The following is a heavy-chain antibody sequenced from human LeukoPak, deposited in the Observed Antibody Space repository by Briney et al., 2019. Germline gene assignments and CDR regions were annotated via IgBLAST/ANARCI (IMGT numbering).Heavy chain of an antibody. CDR1: GFTFDDYG. J-gene: IGHJ4*02. CDR3: ARDGPYYYDSSGYYYLDY. CDR2: INWNGGST. Sequence: PGGSLRLSCAASGFTFDDYGMSWVRQVPGKGLEWVSGINWNGGSTGYADSVKGRFTISRDNAKNSLYLQMNSLRAEDTALYYCARDGPYYYDSSGYYYLDYWGQGTLVTVSS. D-gene: IGHD3-22*01. V-gene: IGHV3-20*04.